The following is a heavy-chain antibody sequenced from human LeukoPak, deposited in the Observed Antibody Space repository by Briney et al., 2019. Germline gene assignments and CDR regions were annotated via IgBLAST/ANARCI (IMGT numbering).Heavy chain of an antibody. CDR2: INPNSGGT. J-gene: IGHJ5*02. D-gene: IGHD2-2*01. CDR1: GYTFTGYY. CDR3: ARDYCSSTSCYFDP. V-gene: IGHV1-2*02. Sequence: EASVKVSCKASGYTFTGYYMHWVRQAPGQGLEWMGWINPNSGGTNYAQKFQGRVTMTRDTSISTAYMELSRLRSDDTAVYYCARDYCSSTSCYFDPWGQGTPVTVSS.